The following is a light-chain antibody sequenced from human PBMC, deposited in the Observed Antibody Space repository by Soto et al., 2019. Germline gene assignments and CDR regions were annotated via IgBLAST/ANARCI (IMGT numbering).Light chain of an antibody. CDR3: QQYGSSPTLT. CDR2: GAS. CDR1: QSVSSSY. V-gene: IGKV3-20*01. J-gene: IGKJ4*01. Sequence: EIVLTQSPGTLSLSPGERATLSCRASQSVSSSYLAWYQQKPGQAPRLLIYGASSRATGIPDRFSGSGSGTDFNLTISRLEPEAFAVYYCQQYGSSPTLTFGGGTKVEIK.